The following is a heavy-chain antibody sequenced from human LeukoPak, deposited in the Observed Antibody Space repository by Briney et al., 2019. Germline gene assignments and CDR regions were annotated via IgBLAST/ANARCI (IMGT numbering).Heavy chain of an antibody. V-gene: IGHV4-34*01. CDR1: GGSLSGYY. Sequence: SETLSLTCAVYGGSLSGYYWSWIRQPPGKGLEWIGEINHSGSTNYNPSLKSRVTISVDTSKNQFSLKLSSVTAADTAVYYCARNTRGSYWRGYFDYWGQGTLVTVSS. J-gene: IGHJ4*02. CDR2: INHSGST. D-gene: IGHD1-26*01. CDR3: ARNTRGSYWRGYFDY.